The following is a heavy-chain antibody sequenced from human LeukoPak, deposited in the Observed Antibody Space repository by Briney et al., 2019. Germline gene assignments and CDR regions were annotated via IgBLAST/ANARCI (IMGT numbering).Heavy chain of an antibody. CDR3: ARHGAYSSTFDY. Sequence: KTSETLSLTCNVSGGSISSTSYFWGWIRQPPGKGLEWIGSIYYSGTTYYSPSLKSRVTISVHTSQNQFSLKLSSVTAADTAVYYCARHGAYSSTFDYWGQGTLLTVSS. J-gene: IGHJ4*02. D-gene: IGHD6-19*01. V-gene: IGHV4-39*01. CDR1: GGSISSTSYF. CDR2: IYYSGTT.